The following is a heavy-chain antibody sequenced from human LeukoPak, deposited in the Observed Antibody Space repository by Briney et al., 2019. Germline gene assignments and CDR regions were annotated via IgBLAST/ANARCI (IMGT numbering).Heavy chain of an antibody. D-gene: IGHD3-10*01. J-gene: IGHJ4*02. CDR3: AKGVRVGEYYGSGSYFDY. V-gene: IGHV3-23*01. CDR2: ISASGGST. CDR1: GFTFSSYA. Sequence: GGSLRLSCAASGFTFSSYAMSWVRQPPGKGLEWVSIISASGGSTHYADSVKGRFTISRDKSRNYLQMNSLRGDDTAIYYCAKGVRVGEYYGSGSYFDYWGQGTLVTVSS.